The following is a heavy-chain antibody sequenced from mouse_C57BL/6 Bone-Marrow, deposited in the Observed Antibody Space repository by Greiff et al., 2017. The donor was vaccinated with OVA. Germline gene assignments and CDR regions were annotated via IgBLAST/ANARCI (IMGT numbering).Heavy chain of an antibody. Sequence: QVQLQQSGPELVQPGASVKIYCKASGYAFSSSWMNWVKQRPGKGLEWIGRISPGDGDTNYNGKFKGKATLTAAKSSSTAYLQLSSLTSEDSAVYFCARRGTTARGYFDYWGQGTTLTVSS. CDR1: GYAFSSSW. V-gene: IGHV1-82*01. CDR2: ISPGDGDT. D-gene: IGHD1-2*01. J-gene: IGHJ2*01. CDR3: ARRGTTARGYFDY.